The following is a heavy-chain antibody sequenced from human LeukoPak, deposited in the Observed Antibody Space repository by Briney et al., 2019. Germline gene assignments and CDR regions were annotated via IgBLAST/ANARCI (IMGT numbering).Heavy chain of an antibody. V-gene: IGHV4-39*01. CDR2: IYYSGST. CDR1: GGSISSSSYY. CDR3: ARSITSSWYGDFQH. D-gene: IGHD6-13*01. Sequence: PSETLSLTCTVSGGSISSSSYYWGWIRQPPGKGLEWIGSIYYSGSTYYNPSLKSRVTISVDTSKNQFSLELSSVTAADTAVYYCARSITSSWYGDFQHWGQGTLVTVSS. J-gene: IGHJ1*01.